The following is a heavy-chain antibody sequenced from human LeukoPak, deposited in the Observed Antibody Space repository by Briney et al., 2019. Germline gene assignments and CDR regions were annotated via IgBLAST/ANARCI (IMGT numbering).Heavy chain of an antibody. D-gene: IGHD6-13*01. V-gene: IGHV2-5*01. CDR2: IYWSDDK. CDR3: VHRQMGSSWYSFDY. Sequence: SGPALVKPTQTLTLTCTFSGFSLTTSRVAVSWIRQSPGKALEWLALIYWSDDKRYSPSLKSRLTITKDTPKNQVVLTMTNMDPVDTATYYCVHRQMGSSWYSFDYWGQGTLVTVSS. CDR1: GFSLTTSRVA. J-gene: IGHJ4*02.